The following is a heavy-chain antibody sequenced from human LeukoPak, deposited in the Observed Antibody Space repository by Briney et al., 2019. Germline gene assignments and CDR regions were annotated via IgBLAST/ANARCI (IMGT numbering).Heavy chain of an antibody. Sequence: SETLSLTCTVSGGSISSYYWSWIRQPPGKGLEWIGYIYYSGSTNYNPSLKSRVTISVDTSKNQFSLKLSSVTAADTAVYYCARLQHSSAYYYYYYGMDVWGQGTTVTVS. J-gene: IGHJ6*02. CDR2: IYYSGST. CDR1: GGSISSYY. CDR3: ARLQHSSAYYYYYYGMDV. D-gene: IGHD6-25*01. V-gene: IGHV4-59*08.